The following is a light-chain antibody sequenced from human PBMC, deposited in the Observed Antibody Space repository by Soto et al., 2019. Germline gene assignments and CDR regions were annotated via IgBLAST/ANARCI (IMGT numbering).Light chain of an antibody. CDR3: GSYTTSSTVV. V-gene: IGLV2-14*03. J-gene: IGLJ2*01. Sequence: QSALNQPASVSGSPGQSITISCTGTSSDVGSYPYVSWYQQHPGKAPKLMIYDVNSRPSGVSNRFSGSKSGNTASLTISVLQAEDEADYYCGSYTTSSTVVFGGGTQLTVL. CDR2: DVN. CDR1: SSDVGSYPY.